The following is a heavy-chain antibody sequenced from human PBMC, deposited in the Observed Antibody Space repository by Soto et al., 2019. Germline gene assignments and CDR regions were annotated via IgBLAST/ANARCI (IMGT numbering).Heavy chain of an antibody. D-gene: IGHD2-8*01. Sequence: LSLTCAVYGGSFSGHYWSWIHQPPGKGLEWIGEIIHSGSTTYNPSLKSRVAISVDTSKNQFSLKLNSVTAADTAAYYCARGPSRLLMGDSFAWGQGTLVTVSS. CDR2: IIHSGST. CDR1: GGSFSGHY. J-gene: IGHJ5*02. CDR3: ARGPSRLLMGDSFA. V-gene: IGHV4-34*01.